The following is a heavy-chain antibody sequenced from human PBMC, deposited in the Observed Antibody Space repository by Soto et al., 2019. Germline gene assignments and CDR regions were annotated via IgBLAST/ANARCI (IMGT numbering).Heavy chain of an antibody. V-gene: IGHV3-48*02. CDR3: ARGYSGFDSDY. CDR2: IGPSSSSI. CDR1: GFIFTSYS. D-gene: IGHD5-12*01. J-gene: IGHJ4*02. Sequence: EVQLVESGGGLVQPGGSLRLSCAASGFIFTSYSMNWVRQAPGKGLEWVSYIGPSSSSIYYAGSVKGRFTISRNNAKNSLYRQMNSLRDEDKAVYYCARGYSGFDSDYWGQGTLVTVSS.